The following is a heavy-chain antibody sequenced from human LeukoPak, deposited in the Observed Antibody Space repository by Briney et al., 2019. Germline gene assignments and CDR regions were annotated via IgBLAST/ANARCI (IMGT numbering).Heavy chain of an antibody. CDR1: GYTLTELS. J-gene: IGHJ6*02. D-gene: IGHD2-2*01. V-gene: IGHV1-24*01. CDR2: FDPEDGET. CDR3: ATADIVVVPAARDYYYYGMDV. Sequence: ASVKVSFKVSGYTLTELSMHWVRQAPGKGLEWMGGFDPEDGETIYAQKFQGRVTMTEDTSTDTAYMELSSLRSEDTAVYYCATADIVVVPAARDYYYYGMDVWGQGTTVTVSS.